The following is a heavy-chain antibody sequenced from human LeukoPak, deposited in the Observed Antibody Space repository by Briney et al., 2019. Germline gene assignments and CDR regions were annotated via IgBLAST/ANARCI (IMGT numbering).Heavy chain of an antibody. V-gene: IGHV3-20*04. CDR3: ARSPIGRIAVAGTSFFDY. J-gene: IGHJ4*02. D-gene: IGHD6-19*01. Sequence: GGSLRLSCAASGFTFDDYGMSWVRQAPGKGLEWVSGINWNGGSTGYADSVKGRFTISRDNAKNSLYLQMNSLRAEDTALYYCARSPIGRIAVAGTSFFDYWGQGTLVTVSS. CDR1: GFTFDDYG. CDR2: INWNGGST.